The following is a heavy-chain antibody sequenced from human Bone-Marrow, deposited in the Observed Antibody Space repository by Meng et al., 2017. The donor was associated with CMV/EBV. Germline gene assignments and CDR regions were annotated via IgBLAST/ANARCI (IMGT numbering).Heavy chain of an antibody. J-gene: IGHJ6*02. Sequence: SETLSLTCTVSGGSISRYYWSWIRQPPGKGLEWIGYIYYSGSTNYNPSLKSRVTISVDTSKNQFSLKLSSVTAADTAVYYCAGIAAAGTLWYYYYGMDVWGQGTTVTVSS. V-gene: IGHV4-59*01. CDR3: AGIAAAGTLWYYYYGMDV. CDR2: IYYSGST. D-gene: IGHD6-13*01. CDR1: GGSISRYY.